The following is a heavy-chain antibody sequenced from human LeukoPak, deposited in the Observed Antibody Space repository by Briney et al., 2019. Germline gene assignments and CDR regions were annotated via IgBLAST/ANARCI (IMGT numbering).Heavy chain of an antibody. CDR2: ISYDGSNK. V-gene: IGHV3-30*04. D-gene: IGHD2-2*01. Sequence: GRSLRLSCAASGFTFSSYAMHWVRQAPGKGLEWVAVISYDGSNKYYADSVKGRFTISRDNSKNTLYLQMNSLRAEDTAVYYCARDMIGYCSSTSCYSHYYYYMDVWGKGTTVTISS. CDR1: GFTFSSYA. J-gene: IGHJ6*03. CDR3: ARDMIGYCSSTSCYSHYYYYMDV.